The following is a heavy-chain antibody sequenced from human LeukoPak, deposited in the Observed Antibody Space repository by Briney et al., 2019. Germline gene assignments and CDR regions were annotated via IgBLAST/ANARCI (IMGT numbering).Heavy chain of an antibody. CDR1: GFTFSSYA. D-gene: IGHD1-1*01. CDR2: ISDTGDST. J-gene: IGHJ4*02. Sequence: GGSLRLSCAASGFTFSSYAMNWVRQAPGKWLEWVSRISDTGDSTYYADSVKGRVTISRDNSKNTLYLQMNSLRADDTAVYYCAKDGKNIYNSYWGQGTLVTVSS. CDR3: AKDGKNIYNSY. V-gene: IGHV3-23*01.